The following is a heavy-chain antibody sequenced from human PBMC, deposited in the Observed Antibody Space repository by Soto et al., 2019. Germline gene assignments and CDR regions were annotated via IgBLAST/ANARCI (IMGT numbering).Heavy chain of an antibody. D-gene: IGHD2-15*01. CDR3: ARDSTRGPGDCICGSCYPDAFDI. Sequence: EVQLVESGGGLVQPGGSLRLSCEASGFTFSSYWMSWVRQAPGKGLEWVANIKQDGSEKYYVDSVKGRFTISRDNAKNSLYLQISSQRDEDTVVDYCARDSTRGPGDCICGSCYPDAFDIWGQGTMVTVSS. V-gene: IGHV3-7*01. CDR1: GFTFSSYW. J-gene: IGHJ3*02. CDR2: IKQDGSEK.